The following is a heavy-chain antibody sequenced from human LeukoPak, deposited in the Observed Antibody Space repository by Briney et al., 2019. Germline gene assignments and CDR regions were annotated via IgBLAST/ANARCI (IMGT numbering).Heavy chain of an antibody. D-gene: IGHD2-15*01. CDR1: GYTFTSYG. CDR2: ISAYNGNT. J-gene: IGHJ4*02. CDR3: ASDLSPYCSGGSCYSGVDY. Sequence: ASVKVSCKASGYTFTSYGISWVRQAPGQGLEWMGWISAYNGNTNYAQKLQGRVTMTTDTSASTPYMELRSLRSDDTAVYYYASDLSPYCSGGSCYSGVDYWGQGTLVTVSS. V-gene: IGHV1-18*01.